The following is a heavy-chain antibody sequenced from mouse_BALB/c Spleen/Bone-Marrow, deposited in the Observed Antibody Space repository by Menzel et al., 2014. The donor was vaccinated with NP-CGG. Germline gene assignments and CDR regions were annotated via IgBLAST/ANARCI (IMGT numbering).Heavy chain of an antibody. Sequence: EVNVVESGGGLVQPGGSLRLSCAHSGFTFTDYYMSWVRQPPGKALEWLGFIRNKANGYTTEYSASVKGRFTISRDNSQSILYLQMNTLRAEDSATYYCARDKYGSFDYWGQGTTLTVSS. J-gene: IGHJ2*01. CDR1: GFTFTDYY. CDR2: IRNKANGYTT. D-gene: IGHD2-10*02. V-gene: IGHV7-3*02. CDR3: ARDKYGSFDY.